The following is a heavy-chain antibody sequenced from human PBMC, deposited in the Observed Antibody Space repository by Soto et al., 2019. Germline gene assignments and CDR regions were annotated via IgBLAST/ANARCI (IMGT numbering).Heavy chain of an antibody. CDR1: GYTFTSYG. D-gene: IGHD5-12*01. J-gene: IGHJ4*02. CDR2: ISAYNGNT. CDR3: ARDWVIRYSGYDYPSYFDY. Sequence: ASVKVSCKASGYTFTSYGISWVRQAPGQGLEWMGWISAYNGNTNYAQKLQGRVTMTTDTSTSTAYMELRSLRSDDTAVYYCARDWVIRYSGYDYPSYFDYWGQGTLVTVSS. V-gene: IGHV1-18*01.